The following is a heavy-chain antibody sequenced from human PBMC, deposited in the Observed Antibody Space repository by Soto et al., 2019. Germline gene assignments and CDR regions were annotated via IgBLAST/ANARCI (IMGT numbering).Heavy chain of an antibody. D-gene: IGHD5-18*01. Sequence: RASGKVSCNVFSYILTELSMHSVRQASGNGLEWMGGFDHEDDETIYAQKFQGRVTMTEDTSTDTAYMELSSMRSEDTVVYYCEYLYSYGSLYYFDYWGQGTLVTVSS. CDR2: FDHEDDET. J-gene: IGHJ4*02. CDR3: EYLYSYGSLYYFDY. CDR1: SYILTELS. V-gene: IGHV1-24*01.